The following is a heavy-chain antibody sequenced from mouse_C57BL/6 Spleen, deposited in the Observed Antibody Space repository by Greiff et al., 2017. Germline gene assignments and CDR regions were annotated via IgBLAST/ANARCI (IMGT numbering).Heavy chain of an antibody. Sequence: VQLQQSGPELVKPGASVKISCKASGYAFSSSWMNWVKQRPGKGLEWIGRIYPGDGDTNYNGKFKGKATLTADKSSSTAYMQLSSLTSVDSAVYSCARSGNWDYFDYWGQGTTLTVSS. CDR3: ARSGNWDYFDY. V-gene: IGHV1-82*01. CDR1: GYAFSSSW. J-gene: IGHJ2*01. CDR2: IYPGDGDT. D-gene: IGHD4-1*01.